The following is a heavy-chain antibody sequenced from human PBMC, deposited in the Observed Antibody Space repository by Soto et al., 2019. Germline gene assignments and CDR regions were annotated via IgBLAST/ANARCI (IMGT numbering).Heavy chain of an antibody. Sequence: GGSLRLSCAASGFTFSSYSMNWVRQAPGKGLEWVSYISSSSSTIYYADSVKGRFTISRDNAKNSLYLQMNSLRDEDTAVYYCAVSYYDSSGYYYKNWYFDLWGRGTLVTVSS. J-gene: IGHJ2*01. CDR3: AVSYYDSSGYYYKNWYFDL. D-gene: IGHD3-22*01. CDR2: ISSSSSTI. V-gene: IGHV3-48*02. CDR1: GFTFSSYS.